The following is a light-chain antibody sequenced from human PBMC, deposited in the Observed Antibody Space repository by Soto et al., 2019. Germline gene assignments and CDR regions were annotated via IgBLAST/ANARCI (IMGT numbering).Light chain of an antibody. Sequence: EIVLTQSPGTLSLSPGERATLSCRASQSVSSSYLAWYQQKPGQAPRLLIYGASSRATGIPDRFSGSGSGTDFTLTISRLEPEDFAVYYCQQHGSSPWGFGQGTKVEIK. J-gene: IGKJ1*01. CDR3: QQHGSSPWG. CDR1: QSVSSSY. V-gene: IGKV3-20*01. CDR2: GAS.